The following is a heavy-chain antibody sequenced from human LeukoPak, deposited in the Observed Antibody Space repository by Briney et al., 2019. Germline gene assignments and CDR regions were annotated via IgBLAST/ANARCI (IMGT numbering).Heavy chain of an antibody. J-gene: IGHJ4*02. V-gene: IGHV1-18*01. D-gene: IGHD6-19*01. Sequence: ASVKVSCKASGYTFTSYGISWVRQAPGQGLEWMGWIGAYNGNTNYAQKLQGRVTMTTDTSTSTAYMELRSLRSDDTAVYYCARDSLQQWLGQSYRATDYWGQGTLVTVSS. CDR2: IGAYNGNT. CDR3: ARDSLQQWLGQSYRATDY. CDR1: GYTFTSYG.